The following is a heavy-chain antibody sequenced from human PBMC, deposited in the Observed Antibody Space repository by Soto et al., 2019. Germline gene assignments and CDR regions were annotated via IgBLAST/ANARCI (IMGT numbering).Heavy chain of an antibody. Sequence: SETLSLTCAVYGGSFSGYYCSWMRQPPGKGLEWIGEINHSGSTNYNPSLKSRVTISVDTSKNQFSLKLSSVTAADTAVYYCARGRPSCSGGSCVVGYFDYWGQGTLVTVSS. D-gene: IGHD2-15*01. V-gene: IGHV4-34*01. CDR2: INHSGST. J-gene: IGHJ4*02. CDR3: ARGRPSCSGGSCVVGYFDY. CDR1: GGSFSGYY.